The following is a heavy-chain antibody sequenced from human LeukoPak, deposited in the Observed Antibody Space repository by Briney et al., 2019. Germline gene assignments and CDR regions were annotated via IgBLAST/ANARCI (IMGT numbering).Heavy chain of an antibody. CDR2: ISSSGSTI. CDR3: ARDHWGWCYDSSGYPPVY. D-gene: IGHD3-22*01. V-gene: IGHV3-11*01. CDR1: GFTFSDYY. J-gene: IGHJ4*02. Sequence: KPGGPLRLSCAASGFTFSDYYMSWLRQAPGEGLEWVSYISSSGSTIYYADSVKGRFTISRDNAKNSLYLQMNSLRAEDTAVYYCARDHWGWCYDSSGYPPVYWGQGTLVTLSS.